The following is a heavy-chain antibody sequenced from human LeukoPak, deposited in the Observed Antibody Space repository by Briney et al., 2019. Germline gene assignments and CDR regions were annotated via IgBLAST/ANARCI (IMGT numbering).Heavy chain of an antibody. V-gene: IGHV3-30*18. CDR2: MSYDGSSK. Sequence: HPGGSLRLSCAASGFTFSTYGMHWVRQAPGKGLEWVAVMSYDGSSKYYADSVKGRFTISKDNSKNTLHLQMNSLRAEDTAVYYCAKFPHTAINYYDSSGYLDYWGQGTLVTVS. D-gene: IGHD3-22*01. CDR3: AKFPHTAINYYDSSGYLDY. J-gene: IGHJ4*02. CDR1: GFTFSTYG.